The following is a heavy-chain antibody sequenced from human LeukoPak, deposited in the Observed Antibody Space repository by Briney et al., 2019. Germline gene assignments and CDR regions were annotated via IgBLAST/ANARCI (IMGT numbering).Heavy chain of an antibody. CDR2: ISSSGSHI. V-gene: IGHV3-21*01. J-gene: IGHJ4*02. CDR3: ARHYYDILTGYYIPNDY. CDR1: GFTFSSYS. Sequence: GGSLRLSCAASGFTFSSYSMNWVRQAPGKGLEWVSSISSSGSHIYYADSVKGRITISRDNAKNSLYLQMNSLRAEDTAVYYCARHYYDILTGYYIPNDYWGQGTLVTVSS. D-gene: IGHD3-9*01.